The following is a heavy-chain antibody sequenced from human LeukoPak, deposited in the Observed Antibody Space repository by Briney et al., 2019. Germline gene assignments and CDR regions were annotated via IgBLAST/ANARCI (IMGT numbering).Heavy chain of an antibody. CDR1: GFTVSSNY. J-gene: IGHJ4*02. D-gene: IGHD3-22*01. Sequence: GGSLRLSCAASGFTVSSNYMSWVRQAPGKGLEWVSAISGSGGSTYYADSVKGRFTISRDNSKNTLYLQMNSLRAEDTAVYYCAKRMIVVVITSPVRGPLDYWGQGTLVTVSS. CDR2: ISGSGGST. CDR3: AKRMIVVVITSPVRGPLDY. V-gene: IGHV3-23*01.